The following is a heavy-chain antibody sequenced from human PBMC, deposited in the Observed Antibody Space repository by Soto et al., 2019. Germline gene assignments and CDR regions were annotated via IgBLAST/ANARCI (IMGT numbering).Heavy chain of an antibody. CDR2: IYWDDDK. J-gene: IGHJ4*02. CDR3: AHSRIAASSNYPFGY. D-gene: IGHD2-15*01. CDR1: GFSLSTSGGT. V-gene: IGHV2-5*02. Sequence: SGPTLVNPTPPLTLTCTVSGFSLSTSGGTVGWIRQPPGKALEWLALIYWDDDKRYSPSLKPRFTITKDTSKNQVVLTMTNVDPVDTATYYCAHSRIAASSNYPFGYWGQGALVTVSS.